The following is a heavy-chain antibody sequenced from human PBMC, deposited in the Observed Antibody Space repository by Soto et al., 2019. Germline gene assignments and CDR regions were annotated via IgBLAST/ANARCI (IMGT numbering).Heavy chain of an antibody. CDR2: ISAYNGNT. J-gene: IGHJ4*02. CDR3: ARGSSSSCRDC. D-gene: IGHD6-13*01. Sequence: QVQLVQSGAEVKKPGASVKVSCKASGYTFTSYGISWVRQAPGQGLEWMGWISAYNGNTNYAQKPQGRVTMTTDTPTSTACMEMRSLRSDAPPVYYGARGSSSSCRDCWGQGTVVTVSP. CDR1: GYTFTSYG. V-gene: IGHV1-18*01.